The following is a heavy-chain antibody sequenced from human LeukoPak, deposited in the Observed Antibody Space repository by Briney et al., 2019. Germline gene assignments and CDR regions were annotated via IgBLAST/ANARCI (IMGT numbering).Heavy chain of an antibody. J-gene: IGHJ6*04. CDR2: IDPGDSYT. V-gene: IGHV5-10-1*01. CDR1: GYSFTSYW. Sequence: GASLRISCKGSGYSFTSYWITWVRQMPGKGLGWMGRIDPGDSYTNYSPSFQGHVTISADNSINTAYLQWSSLKASDTAMYYCARLRGSGPYYYNGLDVWGKGTTVTVSS. CDR3: ARLRGSGPYYYNGLDV. D-gene: IGHD3-10*01.